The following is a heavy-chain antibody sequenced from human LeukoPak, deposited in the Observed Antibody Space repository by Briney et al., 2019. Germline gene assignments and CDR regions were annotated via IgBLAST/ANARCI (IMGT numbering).Heavy chain of an antibody. Sequence: PSETLSLTRTVSGGSVSSGSYYWSWIRQPPGKGLEWIGYIYYSGSTNYNPSLKSRVTISVDTSKNQFSLKLSSVTAADTAVYYCARASPYYYYGMDVWGQGTTVTVSS. CDR2: IYYSGST. CDR1: GGSVSSGSYY. V-gene: IGHV4-61*01. CDR3: ARASPYYYYGMDV. J-gene: IGHJ6*02.